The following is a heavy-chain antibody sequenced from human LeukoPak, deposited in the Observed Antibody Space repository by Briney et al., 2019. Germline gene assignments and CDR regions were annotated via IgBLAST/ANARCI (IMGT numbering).Heavy chain of an antibody. CDR2: VHYSGST. Sequence: SETLPLTCTVSGVSIFSSYWNWVRQPPGKGLEWIGYVHYSGSTNYNPSLKSRVTISVDTSKSQFSLKLSSATAADTAVYYCATGRSIRYFDYWGQGTLLTVSS. V-gene: IGHV4-59*12. CDR1: GVSIFSSY. CDR3: ATGRSIRYFDY. D-gene: IGHD3-9*01. J-gene: IGHJ4*02.